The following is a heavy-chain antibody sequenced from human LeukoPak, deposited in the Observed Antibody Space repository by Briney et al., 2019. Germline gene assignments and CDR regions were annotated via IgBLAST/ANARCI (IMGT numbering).Heavy chain of an antibody. CDR1: GFTCSSYW. Sequence: GGSLRLSCADSGFTCSSYWMSWVRQAPGKGLEWVANINQDGSQKSYVDSVKGRFTISRDNAKNSLYLQMNSLRAEDTAVYYCARDQRNKLRFDPWGQGTLVTVSS. CDR3: ARDQRNKLRFDP. D-gene: IGHD1/OR15-1a*01. V-gene: IGHV3-7*03. J-gene: IGHJ5*02. CDR2: INQDGSQK.